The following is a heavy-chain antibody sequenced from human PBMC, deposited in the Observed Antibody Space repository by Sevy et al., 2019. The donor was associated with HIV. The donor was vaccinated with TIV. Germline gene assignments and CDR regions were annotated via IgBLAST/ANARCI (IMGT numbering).Heavy chain of an antibody. CDR3: ARKYDSSGYFDY. CDR1: GFTFRNYA. J-gene: IGHJ4*02. D-gene: IGHD3-22*01. V-gene: IGHV3-23*01. CDR2: ISGTGGSGDET. Sequence: GGSLRLSCAASGFTFRNYAMNWVRQAPGKGLEWVSGISGTGGSGDETNYADCVKGRFTISRDDSKNSLYLQLNTLRAEDTAIYYCARKYDSSGYFDYWGQGTLVTVSS.